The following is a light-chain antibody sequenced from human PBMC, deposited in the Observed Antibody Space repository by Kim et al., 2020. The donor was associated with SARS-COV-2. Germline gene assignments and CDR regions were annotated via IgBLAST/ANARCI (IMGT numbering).Light chain of an antibody. CDR2: AAS. J-gene: IGKJ1*01. CDR3: QQTYSTPQT. V-gene: IGKV1-39*01. CDR1: QSISSY. Sequence: DIQMTQSPSSLSASVGDRVTITCRASQSISSYLNWYQQKPGKAPKLLIYAASSLESGVPSRFSGSGSGTDFTLTISSLQAEDFATFYCQQTYSTPQTFGQGTKVDIK.